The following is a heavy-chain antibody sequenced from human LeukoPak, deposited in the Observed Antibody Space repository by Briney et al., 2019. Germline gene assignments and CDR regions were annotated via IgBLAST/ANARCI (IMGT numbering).Heavy chain of an antibody. J-gene: IGHJ4*02. CDR3: ASEWVGYFDY. D-gene: IGHD1-26*01. V-gene: IGHV4-34*01. Sequence: PSETLSLTCAVYGGSFSGYYWSWIRQPPGKGLEWIGEINHSGSTNYNPSLKSRVTISVDTSKNQFSLKLSSVTAADTAVYYCASEWVGYFDYWGQGTLVTVSS. CDR2: INHSGST. CDR1: GGSFSGYY.